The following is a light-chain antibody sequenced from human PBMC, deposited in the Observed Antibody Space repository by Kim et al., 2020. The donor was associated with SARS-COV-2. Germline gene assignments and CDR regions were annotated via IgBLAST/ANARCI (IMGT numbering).Light chain of an antibody. CDR3: QVWDSSSDHPV. CDR2: YAS. V-gene: IGLV3-21*04. Sequence: SYELTQPPSVSVAPGQTARITCGGNNLGSKSVHWYQQKPGQAPVLVIYYASDRPSGIPERFSGSNSGNTATLTISRVEAGDEADYYCQVWDSSSDHPVFGGGTQLTVL. CDR1: NLGSKS. J-gene: IGLJ3*02.